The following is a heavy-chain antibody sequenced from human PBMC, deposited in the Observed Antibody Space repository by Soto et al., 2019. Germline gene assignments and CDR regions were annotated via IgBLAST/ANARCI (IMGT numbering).Heavy chain of an antibody. Sequence: SVKVSCKASGGTFSSYAISWVRQAPGQGLEWMGGIIPIFGTANYAQKFQGRVTITADESTSTAYMELSSLRSEDTAVYYCARDTGAARPYYYYGMDVRAQRTTVTVSS. CDR3: ARDTGAARPYYYYGMDV. CDR1: GGTFSSYA. J-gene: IGHJ6*02. V-gene: IGHV1-69*13. D-gene: IGHD6-6*01. CDR2: IIPIFGTA.